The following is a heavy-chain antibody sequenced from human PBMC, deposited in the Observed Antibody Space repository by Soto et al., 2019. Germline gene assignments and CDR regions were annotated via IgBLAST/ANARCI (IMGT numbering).Heavy chain of an antibody. CDR2: INPASGSK. D-gene: IGHD6-13*01. J-gene: IGHJ4*02. V-gene: IGHV1-46*01. Sequence: QVQLVQSGAEVKKPGASVKLSCRTSGYTFTHYYIHWVRKAPGQGLEWLAIINPASGSKNYAQDFQGRVTLTMETSTTTVYMELSILRAEDTAMFYCARDLAAGDHWGQGTLVTVSS. CDR3: ARDLAAGDH. CDR1: GYTFTHYY.